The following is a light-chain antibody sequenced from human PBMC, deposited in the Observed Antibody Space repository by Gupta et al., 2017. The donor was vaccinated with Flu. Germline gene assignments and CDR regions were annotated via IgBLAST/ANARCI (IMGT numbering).Light chain of an antibody. J-gene: IGLJ3*02. CDR1: SSDVGGYNY. Sequence: QSALTQSPAASGSPGQSVTISCTGTSSDVGGYNYVSWYQQHPGKAPKVMIYDVSKRPSGVPDRVYGSKSGNTASLTVSGLQADDEADYYCSSYGGSNNLVFGGGTKLTVL. CDR2: DVS. CDR3: SSYGGSNNLV. V-gene: IGLV2-8*01.